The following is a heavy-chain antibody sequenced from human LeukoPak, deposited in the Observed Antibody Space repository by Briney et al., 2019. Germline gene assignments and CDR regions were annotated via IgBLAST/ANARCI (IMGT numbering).Heavy chain of an antibody. V-gene: IGHV3-23*01. Sequence: GGSLRLSCAASGVTFSTYAMSWVRQAPGKGLEWVSFISGSGGRTYYADSLKGRFTISRDNSKNTLYLQMNSLRAEDTALYYCASGYGIAAAGTLDYWGQGTLVTVSS. CDR1: GVTFSTYA. J-gene: IGHJ4*02. D-gene: IGHD6-13*01. CDR3: ASGYGIAAAGTLDY. CDR2: ISGSGGRT.